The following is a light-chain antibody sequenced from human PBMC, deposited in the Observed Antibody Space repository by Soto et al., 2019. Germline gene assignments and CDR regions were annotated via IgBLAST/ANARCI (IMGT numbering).Light chain of an antibody. CDR1: SSNIGRNT. V-gene: IGLV1-44*01. Sequence: PVLTQPPSASGTPGQRVTISCSGSSSNIGRNTVNWYQQLPGTAPKLLIYSNNQRPSGVPDRFSGSKSGTSASLAISGLQSEDETDYYCAAWDDSLNGQVFGTGTKVTVL. CDR3: AAWDDSLNGQV. CDR2: SNN. J-gene: IGLJ1*01.